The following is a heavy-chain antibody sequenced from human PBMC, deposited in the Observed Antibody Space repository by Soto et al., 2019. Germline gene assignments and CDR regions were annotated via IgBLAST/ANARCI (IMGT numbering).Heavy chain of an antibody. Sequence: PGGSLRLSCEASGFTFSSYSMNWVRQAPGKGLEWVSSISSSGIYTYYADSVKGRFTISRDSAKNSLYLQMNSLRDEDTVFYYCARTLGAASGLDLFDVWGQGKMVTVS. CDR1: GFTFSSYS. D-gene: IGHD3-16*01. CDR2: ISSSGIYT. V-gene: IGHV3-21*01. J-gene: IGHJ3*01. CDR3: ARTLGAASGLDLFDV.